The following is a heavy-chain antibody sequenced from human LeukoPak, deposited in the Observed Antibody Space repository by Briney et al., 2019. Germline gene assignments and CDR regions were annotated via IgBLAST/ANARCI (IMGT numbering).Heavy chain of an antibody. D-gene: IGHD3-3*01. CDR1: GFTFSSYW. CDR3: ARAGYYDFWSGYYPFSMDV. CDR2: IKQDGSEK. Sequence: GGSLRLSCEASGFTFSSYWMSWVRQAPGKGLEWVANIKQDGSEKYYVDSVKGRFTISRDNAKNSLYLQMNSLRAEDTAVYYCARAGYYDFWSGYYPFSMDVWGQGTTVTVSS. J-gene: IGHJ6*02. V-gene: IGHV3-7*01.